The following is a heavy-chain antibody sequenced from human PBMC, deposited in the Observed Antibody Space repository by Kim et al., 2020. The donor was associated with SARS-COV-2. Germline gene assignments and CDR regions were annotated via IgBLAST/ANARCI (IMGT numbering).Heavy chain of an antibody. J-gene: IGHJ4*01. D-gene: IGHD1-26*01. Sequence: GGSLRLSCAASGFTFSSYAMHWVRQAPGKGLEWVAVISYDGSNKYYADSVKGRFTISRDNSKNTLYLQMNSLRAEDTAVYYCARDLLLGATYTYLDYWG. V-gene: IGHV3-30-3*01. CDR2: ISYDGSNK. CDR1: GFTFSSYA. CDR3: ARDLLLGATYTYLDY.